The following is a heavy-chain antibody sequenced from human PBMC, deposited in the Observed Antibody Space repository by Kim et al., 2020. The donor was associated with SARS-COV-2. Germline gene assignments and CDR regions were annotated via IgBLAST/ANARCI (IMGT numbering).Heavy chain of an antibody. J-gene: IGHJ4*02. Sequence: GGSLRLSCAASGFTFSNAWMSWVRQAPGKGLEWVGRIKSKTDGGTTDYAAPVKGRFTISRDDSKNTLYLQMNSLKTEDTAVYYCTTDNYYDSSGYYSFDYWGQGTLVTVSS. CDR2: IKSKTDGGTT. D-gene: IGHD3-22*01. V-gene: IGHV3-15*01. CDR1: GFTFSNAW. CDR3: TTDNYYDSSGYYSFDY.